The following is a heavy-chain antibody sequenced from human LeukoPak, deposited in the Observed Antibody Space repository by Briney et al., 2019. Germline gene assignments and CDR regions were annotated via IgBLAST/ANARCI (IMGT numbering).Heavy chain of an antibody. D-gene: IGHD3-9*01. V-gene: IGHV3-11*06. CDR3: ARDRGDIRGDAFDI. CDR2: ISTSSTYT. Sequence: GGSLRLSCAASGFTFSDYYMSWIRQAPGKGLEWVSYISTSSTYTNYADSVKGRFTISRDNTKKSLYLQMNSLRAEDTAVYYCARDRGDIRGDAFDIWGQGTMVTVSS. CDR1: GFTFSDYY. J-gene: IGHJ3*02.